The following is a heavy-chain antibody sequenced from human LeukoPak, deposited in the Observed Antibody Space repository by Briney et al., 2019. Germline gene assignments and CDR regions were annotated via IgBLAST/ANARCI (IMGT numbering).Heavy chain of an antibody. D-gene: IGHD1-26*01. Sequence: RASVKVSCKASDYRFLSYGISWVRQVPGQGLEWLGWISAYNAKTSYSQNLQGRVTMTTDTSTSTAYMELRSLRSDDTAVYFCARSSGSSEPRYYYYMDVWGTGTTVIISS. CDR3: ARSSGSSEPRYYYYMDV. J-gene: IGHJ6*03. CDR2: ISAYNAKT. CDR1: DYRFLSYG. V-gene: IGHV1-18*01.